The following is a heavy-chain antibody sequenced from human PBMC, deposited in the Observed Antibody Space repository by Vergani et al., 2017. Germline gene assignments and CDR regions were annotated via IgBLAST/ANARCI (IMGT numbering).Heavy chain of an antibody. CDR3: ARGKLTIFGVVNSYYYYYGMDV. J-gene: IGHJ6*02. Sequence: EAQLLESGGGLVQPGGSLRLSCAASGFSFASYAMSWVRQAPGKGLEWVSAISGSGGSTYYADSVKGRFTISRDTSKKALYLQMNSLRAEDTAVYYCARGKLTIFGVVNSYYYYYGMDVWGQGTTVTVSS. D-gene: IGHD3-3*01. CDR1: GFSFASYA. CDR2: ISGSGGST. V-gene: IGHV3-23*01.